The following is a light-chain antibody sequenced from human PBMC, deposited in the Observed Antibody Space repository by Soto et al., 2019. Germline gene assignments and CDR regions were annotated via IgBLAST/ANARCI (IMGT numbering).Light chain of an antibody. V-gene: IGKV3-20*01. CDR1: QSVSSSW. Sequence: EIVLTQSPGTLSLSPGERATLSCRASQSVSSSWLAWYQQKPGQAPRLLIYGASSRATGIPDRVSGSGSGTDFTLTISSLQPDDFATYYCQQYTSYPWTFGQGTKVDI. J-gene: IGKJ1*01. CDR2: GAS. CDR3: QQYTSYPWT.